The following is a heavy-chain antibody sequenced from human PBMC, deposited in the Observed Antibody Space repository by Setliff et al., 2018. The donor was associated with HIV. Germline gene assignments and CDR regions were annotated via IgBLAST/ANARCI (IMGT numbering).Heavy chain of an antibody. CDR2: VDPEDGET. Sequence: ASVKVSCKISGYTLTEVYMHWVKQAPGKGPEWMGRVDPEDGETIYAEKFQGRVTITADTSTDTAYMELSSLRSEDTAVYYCAGGPGTTSIDYWAQGTLVTVSS. CDR3: AGGPGTTSIDY. CDR1: GYTLTEVY. D-gene: IGHD1-26*01. V-gene: IGHV1-69-2*01. J-gene: IGHJ4*02.